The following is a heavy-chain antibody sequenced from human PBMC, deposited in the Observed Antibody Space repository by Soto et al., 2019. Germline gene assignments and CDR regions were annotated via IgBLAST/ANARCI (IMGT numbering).Heavy chain of an antibody. J-gene: IGHJ2*01. CDR2: MNPNGGNT. CDR1: GYTFTSYD. V-gene: IGHV1-8*01. CDR3: ARGPTVTTIDWYFDL. D-gene: IGHD4-17*01. Sequence: QVQLVQSGAEVKKPGASVKVSCKASGYTFTSYDINWVRQATGQGLEWMGWMNPNGGNTGYAQKFQGRVTMTRNNTISTDHMELSSLRSEDTAVYYGARGPTVTTIDWYFDLWGRGTLFTVSS.